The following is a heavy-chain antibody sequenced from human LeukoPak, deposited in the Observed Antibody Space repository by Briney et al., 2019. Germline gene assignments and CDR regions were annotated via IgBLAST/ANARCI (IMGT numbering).Heavy chain of an antibody. J-gene: IGHJ3*02. D-gene: IGHD3-22*01. CDR1: GFTFSSYA. CDR3: ARDSSGYVTFDI. Sequence: GGSLRLSCAASGFTFSSYAMSWVRQAPGKGLERVSAISGSGGSTYYADSVKSRFTISRDNSKNTLYLQMNSLRAEDTAVYYCARDSSGYVTFDIWGQGTMVTVSS. CDR2: ISGSGGST. V-gene: IGHV3-23*01.